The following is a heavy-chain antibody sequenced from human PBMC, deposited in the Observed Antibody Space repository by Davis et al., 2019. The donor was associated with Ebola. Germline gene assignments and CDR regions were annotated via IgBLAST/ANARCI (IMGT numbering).Heavy chain of an antibody. CDR2: ISGSGGST. D-gene: IGHD3-3*01. CDR3: AKSGLSFGVVKYHYGMDV. CDR1: VITFSSYV. Sequence: GGSLRLSCTGSVITFSSYVMTWVRQAPGKGLEWVSAISGSGGSTYYADSVKGRFTISRDNSKKTLYLQMNSLRAEDTAVYYCAKSGLSFGVVKYHYGMDVWGKGTTVTVSS. J-gene: IGHJ6*04. V-gene: IGHV3-23*01.